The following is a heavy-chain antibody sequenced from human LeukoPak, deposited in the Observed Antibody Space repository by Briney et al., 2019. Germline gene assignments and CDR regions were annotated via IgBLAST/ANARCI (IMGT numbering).Heavy chain of an antibody. J-gene: IGHJ4*02. V-gene: IGHV3-23*01. CDR2: ISDSGSIT. CDR3: ARKWSSSWSSFDY. CDR1: GFAFSSLA. D-gene: IGHD6-13*01. Sequence: GGSLTLSCAASGFAFSSLAMGWVRQAPGKGLEWVSVISDSGSITYYAGSVKGRFTISRDNSKNTLFLQMNSLRAEGTAIYYCARKWSSSWSSFDYWGQGSLGPVSS.